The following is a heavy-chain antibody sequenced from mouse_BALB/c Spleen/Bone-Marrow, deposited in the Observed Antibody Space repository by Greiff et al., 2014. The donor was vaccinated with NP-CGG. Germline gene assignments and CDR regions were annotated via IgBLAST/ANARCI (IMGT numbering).Heavy chain of an antibody. D-gene: IGHD2-14*01. CDR2: IDPSTGPT. V-gene: IGHV1-7*01. CDR3: ARPYMYDKEFAY. CDR1: GFPFTTYW. J-gene: IGHJ3*01. Sequence: QVQLQQSGAELAKPGASVKMSCKASGFPFTTYWMHWFKQRPGQGLEWIGYIDPSTGPTEYNQNFKDKATLTADKSSSTAYMQLSSLTSEDSVVYYCARPYMYDKEFAYWGQGTLVTVSA.